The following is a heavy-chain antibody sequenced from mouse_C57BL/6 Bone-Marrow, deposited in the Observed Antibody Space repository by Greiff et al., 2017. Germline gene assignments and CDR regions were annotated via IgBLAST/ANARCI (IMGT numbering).Heavy chain of an antibody. J-gene: IGHJ1*03. V-gene: IGHV6-3*01. CDR2: IRLKSDNYAT. Sequence: EVKVVESGGGLVQPGGSMKLSCVASGFTFSNYWMNWVRQSPEKGLEWVAQIRLKSDNYATHYAESVKGRFTISRDDSKSSVYLQMNNLRAEDTGIYYCTGEGTEWYFDVWGTGTTVTVSS. CDR1: GFTFSNYW. D-gene: IGHD3-3*01. CDR3: TGEGTEWYFDV.